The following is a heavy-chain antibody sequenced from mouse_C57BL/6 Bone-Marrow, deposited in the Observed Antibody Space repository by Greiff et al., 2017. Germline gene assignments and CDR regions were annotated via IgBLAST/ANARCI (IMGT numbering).Heavy chain of an antibody. CDR1: GYTFTSYW. D-gene: IGHD2-2*01. Sequence: VQLQQPGAELVRPGSSVKLSCKASGYTFTSYWMHWVKQRPIQGLEWIGNIDPSDSATHYNQKFKDKATLTVDKSSSTAYMQLSSLTSEDSAVYYCARRRLRYFDVWGTGTTVTVSS. CDR3: ARRRLRYFDV. J-gene: IGHJ1*03. V-gene: IGHV1-52*01. CDR2: IDPSDSAT.